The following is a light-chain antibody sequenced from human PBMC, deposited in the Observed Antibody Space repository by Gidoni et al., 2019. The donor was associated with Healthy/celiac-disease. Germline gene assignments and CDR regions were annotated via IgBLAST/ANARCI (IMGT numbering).Light chain of an antibody. J-gene: IGKJ2*01. CDR3: QQYYSTPPT. Sequence: DIVMTHSPDSLAVSLGERATINRKSSQSVLYSSNNKNYLAWYQQKPGQPPKLLIYWASTRESGVPDRFSGSRSGTDFTLTISSLQAEDVAVYYCQQYYSTPPTFGQGTKLEIK. CDR1: QSVLYSSNNKNY. CDR2: WAS. V-gene: IGKV4-1*01.